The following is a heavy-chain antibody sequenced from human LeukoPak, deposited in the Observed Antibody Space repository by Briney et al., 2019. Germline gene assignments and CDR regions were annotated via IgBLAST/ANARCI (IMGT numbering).Heavy chain of an antibody. CDR2: INPNSGGT. CDR3: ARLYYDRSGGAFDI. D-gene: IGHD3-22*01. Sequence: ASVKVSFKASVYTFTGYYMHWVRQAPGQGGEGMGWINPNSGGTNYAQKFQGRVTMTRDTSISTAYMELSRLRSDDTAVYCCARLYYDRSGGAFDIWGQGTMVTVSS. J-gene: IGHJ3*02. CDR1: VYTFTGYY. V-gene: IGHV1-2*02.